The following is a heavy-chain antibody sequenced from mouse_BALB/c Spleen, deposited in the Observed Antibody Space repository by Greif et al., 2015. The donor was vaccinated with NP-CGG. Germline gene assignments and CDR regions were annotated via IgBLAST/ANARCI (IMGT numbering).Heavy chain of an antibody. CDR1: GYTFTSYY. J-gene: IGHJ2*01. CDR3: ARDDYYFDY. V-gene: IGHV1S56*01. Sequence: VQLQQSGPELVKPGASVRISCKASGYTFTSYYIHWVKQRPGQGLKWIGWIYPGNVNTKYNEKFKGKATLTADKSSSTADMQLSNLTSEDSAVYFCARDDYYFDYWGQGTTLTVSS. CDR2: IYPGNVNT. D-gene: IGHD2-4*01.